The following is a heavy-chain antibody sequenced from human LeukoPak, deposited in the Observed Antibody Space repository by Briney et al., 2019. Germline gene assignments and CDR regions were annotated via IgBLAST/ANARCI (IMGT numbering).Heavy chain of an antibody. CDR2: IYSGGST. Sequence: GGSLRLSCAASGFTFSSNYMSWVRQAPGKGVEWVSVIYSGGSTYYVDSVKGRFTISRDNSKNTLYLQMNSLRAEDTAVYYCARVSHYYYYMDVWGKGTTVTVSS. CDR1: GFTFSSNY. CDR3: ARVSHYYYYMDV. V-gene: IGHV3-53*01. J-gene: IGHJ6*03.